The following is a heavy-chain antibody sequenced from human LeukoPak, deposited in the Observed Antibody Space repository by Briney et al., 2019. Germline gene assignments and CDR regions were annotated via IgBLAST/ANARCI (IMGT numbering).Heavy chain of an antibody. D-gene: IGHD3-16*01. CDR3: ARGLVDIMITFGEENWFDP. CDR1: GYTFTSYD. V-gene: IGHV1-8*01. J-gene: IGHJ5*02. Sequence: GESLKVSCKASGYTFTSYDINWVRQATGQGLEWMGWMNPNSGNTGYAQKFQGRVTMTRNTSISTAYMELSSLRSEDTAVYYCARGLVDIMITFGEENWFDPWGQGTLVTVSS. CDR2: MNPNSGNT.